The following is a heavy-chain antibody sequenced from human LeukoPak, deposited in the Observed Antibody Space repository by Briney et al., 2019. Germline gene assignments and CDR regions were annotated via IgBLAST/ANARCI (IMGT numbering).Heavy chain of an antibody. J-gene: IGHJ4*02. CDR3: ARDQESSGWYAEYYFDY. V-gene: IGHV3-48*02. CDR1: GFTFSADS. Sequence: GGSLRLSCAASGFTFSADSMNWVRQAPGKGLEWVSYISSSGSNIDYADSVKGRFTISRDNAKNSLYLQMNSLRDEDTAVYYCARDQESSGWYAEYYFDYWGQGTLVTVSS. D-gene: IGHD6-19*01. CDR2: ISSSGSNI.